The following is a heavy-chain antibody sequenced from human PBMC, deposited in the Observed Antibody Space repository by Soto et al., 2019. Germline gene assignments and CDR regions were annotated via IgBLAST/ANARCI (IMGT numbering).Heavy chain of an antibody. V-gene: IGHV1-69*01. CDR3: ALGYSSGGSCYSYYYYYYGMDV. CDR1: GDTFSSYA. D-gene: IGHD2-15*01. Sequence: QVQLVQSGAEVKKPGSSVKVSCKASGDTFSSYAISWVRQAPGQGLEWMGGIIPIFGTANYAQKFQGRVTITADESTSTAYMELSSLRSEDTAVYYCALGYSSGGSCYSYYYYYYGMDVWGQGTTVTVSS. J-gene: IGHJ6*02. CDR2: IIPIFGTA.